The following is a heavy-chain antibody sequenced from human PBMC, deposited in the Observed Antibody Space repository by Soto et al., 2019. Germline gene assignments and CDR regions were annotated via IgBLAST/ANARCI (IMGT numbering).Heavy chain of an antibody. CDR1: TAW. CDR3: TLSGGAGELR. D-gene: IGHD1-26*01. CDR2: IKSKTDGGTT. V-gene: IGHV3-15*07. Sequence: TAWMNWVRQAPGKGLEWVGRIKSKTDGGTTDYAAPVKGRFTISRDDSKNTLYLQMNSLKTEDTAVYYCTLSGGAGELRWGQGTLVTVSS. J-gene: IGHJ4*02.